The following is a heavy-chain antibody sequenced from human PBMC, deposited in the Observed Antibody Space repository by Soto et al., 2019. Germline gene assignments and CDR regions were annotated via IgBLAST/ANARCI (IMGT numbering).Heavy chain of an antibody. CDR2: IYHSGST. D-gene: IGHD2-21*01. CDR3: ARGLSTISTLDY. Sequence: SETLSLSCAVSGGSISSSNWWSWVRQPPGKGLEWIGEIYHSGSTNYNPSLKSRVTISVDKSKNQFSLKLSSLTAADTAVYYCARGLSTISTLDYWGQGTLVTVSS. J-gene: IGHJ4*02. V-gene: IGHV4-4*02. CDR1: GGSISSSNW.